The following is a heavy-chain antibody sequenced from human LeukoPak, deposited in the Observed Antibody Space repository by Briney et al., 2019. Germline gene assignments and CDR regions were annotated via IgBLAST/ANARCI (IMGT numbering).Heavy chain of an antibody. CDR2: INAGNGNT. J-gene: IGHJ5*02. D-gene: IGHD6-13*01. CDR1: GYTFTSYA. CDR3: ARATEIGSSWYGRKNWFDP. Sequence: ASVKVSCKASGYTFTSYAMHWVRQAPGQRLEWMGWINAGNGNTKYSQKFQGRVTITRDTSASTAYMELSSLRSEDTAVYYCARATEIGSSWYGRKNWFDPWGQGTLVTVPS. V-gene: IGHV1-3*01.